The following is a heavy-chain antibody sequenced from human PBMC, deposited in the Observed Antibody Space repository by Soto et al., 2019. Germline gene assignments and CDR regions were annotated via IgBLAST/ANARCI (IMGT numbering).Heavy chain of an antibody. CDR2: IYYSGST. D-gene: IGHD5-12*01. V-gene: IGHV4-59*01. CDR1: GGSMSSYY. J-gene: IGHJ4*02. Sequence: SETLSLTFNVSGGSMSSYYWSWIRQPPGKGLEWIGYIYYSGSTNYNPSLKSRVTISVDTSKNQFSLKLSSVTAADTAVYYCARVPYSGYVFDYWGQGTLVTVSS. CDR3: ARVPYSGYVFDY.